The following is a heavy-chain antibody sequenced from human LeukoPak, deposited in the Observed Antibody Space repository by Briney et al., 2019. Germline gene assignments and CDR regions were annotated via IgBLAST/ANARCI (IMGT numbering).Heavy chain of an antibody. J-gene: IGHJ4*02. V-gene: IGHV1-2*02. D-gene: IGHD6-19*01. Sequence: ASVKVSCKASGYTFTGYYMHWVRQAPGQGLEWMGWVNPTSGGTNYAQKFQGRVTMTRDTSISTAYMELSRLRSDDTAVYYCARDFIAVAGGADYWGQGTLVTVSS. CDR3: ARDFIAVAGGADY. CDR2: VNPTSGGT. CDR1: GYTFTGYY.